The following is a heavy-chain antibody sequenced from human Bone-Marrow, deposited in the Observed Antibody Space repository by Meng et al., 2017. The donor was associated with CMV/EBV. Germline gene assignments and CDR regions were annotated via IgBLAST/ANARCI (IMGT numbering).Heavy chain of an antibody. J-gene: IGHJ4*02. CDR3: ATAPNGHYFDY. CDR1: GFTFSSYS. Sequence: GESLKISCAASGFTFSSYSMNWVRQAPGRGLEWVSAVYNGGQTYYVDSVKGRFTISRDNSKNTLYLQMNTLRAEDTAVYYCATAPNGHYFDYWGQGTLVTASS. CDR2: VYNGGQT. V-gene: IGHV3-53*01.